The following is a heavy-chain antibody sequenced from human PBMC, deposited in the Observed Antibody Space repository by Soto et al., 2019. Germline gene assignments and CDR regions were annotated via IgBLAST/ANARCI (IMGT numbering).Heavy chain of an antibody. D-gene: IGHD4-17*01. CDR1: GVSIRSYW. CDR3: VGTSGDFDI. J-gene: IGHJ3*02. V-gene: IGHV4-59*01. CDR2: SYHTGST. Sequence: QVQLLESGPRLVKPSETLSLTCSVSGVSIRSYWWNWIRQPPGKGLEWIGWSYHTGSTNDNPSPEGRVTKSIDTSKKQFSLKLSSMTPADTAVYYCVGTSGDFDIWGQGTMVTVSS.